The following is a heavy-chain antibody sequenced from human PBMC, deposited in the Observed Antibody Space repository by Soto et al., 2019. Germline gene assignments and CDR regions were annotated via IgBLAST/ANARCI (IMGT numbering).Heavy chain of an antibody. CDR1: GLTVSGEKY. Sequence: DVQLVESGGGLIQPGGSLRLSCVASGLTVSGEKYMASVRQAPGKGPEWVSGVYDLDGTYYADSVRGRFTTSIGSSRTIVYLQTRDLRPEDTALYFCATWHLREHAYDIWGQGTMVTVSS. V-gene: IGHV3-53*01. CDR2: VYDLDGT. D-gene: IGHD5-12*01. CDR3: ATWHLREHAYDI. J-gene: IGHJ3*02.